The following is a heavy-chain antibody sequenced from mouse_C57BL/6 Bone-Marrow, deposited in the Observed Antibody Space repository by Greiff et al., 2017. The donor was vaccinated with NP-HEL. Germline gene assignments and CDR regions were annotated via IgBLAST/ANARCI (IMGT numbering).Heavy chain of an antibody. J-gene: IGHJ2*01. CDR3: ARLLYYYGSKDY. CDR1: GYTFTDYY. D-gene: IGHD1-1*01. CDR2: INPYNGGT. Sequence: VQLQQSGPVLVKPGASVKMSCKASGYTFTDYYMNWVKQSHGKSLEWIGVINPYNGGTSYNQKFKGKATLTVDKSYSTAYMELNSLTSEDSAVYYCARLLYYYGSKDYWGQGTTLTVSS. V-gene: IGHV1-19*01.